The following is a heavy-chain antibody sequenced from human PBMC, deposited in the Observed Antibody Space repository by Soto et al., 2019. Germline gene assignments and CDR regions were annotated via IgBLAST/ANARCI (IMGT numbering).Heavy chain of an antibody. CDR2: IYPGDSDT. D-gene: IGHD1-1*01. V-gene: IGHV5-51*01. Sequence: GESLKISCKGSGYSFTSYWIGWVRQMPGKGLEWMGIIYPGDSDTRYSPSFQGQVTISADKSISTAYLQWSSLKASDTAMYYCARRGATGIPGDYDYYYYMDVWGKGTTVTVSS. J-gene: IGHJ6*03. CDR3: ARRGATGIPGDYDYYYYMDV. CDR1: GYSFTSYW.